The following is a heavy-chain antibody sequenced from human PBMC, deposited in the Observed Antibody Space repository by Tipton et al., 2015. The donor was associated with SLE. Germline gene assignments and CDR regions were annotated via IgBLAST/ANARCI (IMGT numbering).Heavy chain of an antibody. CDR3: ARGRAGEVTWFDP. V-gene: IGHV4-39*07. D-gene: IGHD3-16*01. CDR1: GASISSHY. CDR2: MSYSGST. Sequence: TLSLTCSVSGASISSHYWGWIRQPPGKGLEWIGTMSYSGSTYYNPSLKSRVTISVDTSKNQFSLKLSSVTAADTAVYYCARGRAGEVTWFDPWGQGTLVTVSS. J-gene: IGHJ5*02.